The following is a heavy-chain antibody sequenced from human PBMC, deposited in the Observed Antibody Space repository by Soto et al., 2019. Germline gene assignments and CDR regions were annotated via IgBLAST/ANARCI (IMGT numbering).Heavy chain of an antibody. V-gene: IGHV3-30*18. CDR3: AKDSTVTRAFDI. D-gene: IGHD4-4*01. CDR2: ISYDGSNK. J-gene: IGHJ3*02. Sequence: QVQLVESGGGVVQPGRSLRLSCAASGFTSSSYGMHWVRQAPGKGLEWVAVISYDGSNKYYADSVKGRFTISRDNSKNTLYLQMNSLRAEDTAVYYCAKDSTVTRAFDIWGQGTMVTVSS. CDR1: GFTSSSYG.